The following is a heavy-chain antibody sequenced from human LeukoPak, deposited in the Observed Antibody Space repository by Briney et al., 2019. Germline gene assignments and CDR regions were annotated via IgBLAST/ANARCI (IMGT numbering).Heavy chain of an antibody. CDR1: GGSISSYY. J-gene: IGHJ4*02. CDR2: IYYSGST. CDR3: ATRGANDSSGYYGKYYFDY. D-gene: IGHD3-22*01. V-gene: IGHV4-59*01. Sequence: SETLSLTCTVSGGSISSYYWSWIRQPPGKGLEWIGYIYYSGSTNYNPSLKSRVTISVDTSKNQFSLKLSSVTAADTAVYYCATRGANDSSGYYGKYYFDYWGQGTLVTVSS.